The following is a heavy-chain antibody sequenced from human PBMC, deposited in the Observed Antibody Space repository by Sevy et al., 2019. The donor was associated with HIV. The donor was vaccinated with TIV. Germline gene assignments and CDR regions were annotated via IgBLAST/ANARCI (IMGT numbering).Heavy chain of an antibody. CDR3: STDPIIVLLVTDGMDV. D-gene: IGHD2-8*02. J-gene: IGHJ6*02. V-gene: IGHV3-15*01. CDR1: GFTFSSYA. Sequence: GGSLRLSCVASGFTFSSYAMNWVRQAPGKGLEWVGRIKSRPDGGATDYAAPVKGRFTISRDDSKNTLYLQMNSLKTEDTAVYYCSTDPIIVLLVTDGMDVWGQGTTVTVSS. CDR2: IKSRPDGGAT.